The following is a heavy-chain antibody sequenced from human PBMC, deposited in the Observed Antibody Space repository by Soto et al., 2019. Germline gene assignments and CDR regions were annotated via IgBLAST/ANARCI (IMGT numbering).Heavy chain of an antibody. CDR3: AVYSSSWRAPVY. CDR2: IKQDGSEK. CDR1: GFTFSSYW. V-gene: IGHV3-7*03. Sequence: LSLSCAASGFTFSSYWMSWVRQAPGKGLEWVANIKQDGSEKYYVDSVKGRFTISRDNAKNSLYLQMNSLRAEDTAVYYCAVYSSSWRAPVYWGQGTLVTVSS. D-gene: IGHD6-13*01. J-gene: IGHJ4*02.